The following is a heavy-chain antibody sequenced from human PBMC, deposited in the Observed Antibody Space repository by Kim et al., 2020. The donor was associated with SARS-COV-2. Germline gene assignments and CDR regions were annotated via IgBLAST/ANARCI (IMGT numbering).Heavy chain of an antibody. D-gene: IGHD3-22*01. Sequence: TYSADSVRGRFTFSRDNSKNMLFLHMDSLRVEDTATYYCVKDSNCYSFDIWGQGTMVTVSS. CDR3: VKDSNCYSFDI. V-gene: IGHV3-64*03. CDR2: T. J-gene: IGHJ3*02.